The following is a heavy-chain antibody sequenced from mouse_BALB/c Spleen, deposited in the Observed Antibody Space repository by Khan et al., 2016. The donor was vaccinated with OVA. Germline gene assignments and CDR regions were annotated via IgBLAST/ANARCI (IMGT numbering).Heavy chain of an antibody. D-gene: IGHD1-2*01. V-gene: IGHV2-6-7*01. CDR2: IWGDGSK. Sequence: QVQLQQSGPGLVAPSQSLSITCTVSGFSLTDYGINWIRQPPGKGLEWLGMIWGDGSKDYNSALKSRLSISKDNSKSQVFLKMNSLQTDDTARFYCARELRLGWFAYWGQGTLVTVSA. J-gene: IGHJ3*01. CDR1: GFSLTDYG. CDR3: ARELRLGWFAY.